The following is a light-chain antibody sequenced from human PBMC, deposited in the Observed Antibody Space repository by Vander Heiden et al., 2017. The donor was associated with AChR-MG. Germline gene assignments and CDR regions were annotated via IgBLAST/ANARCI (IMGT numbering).Light chain of an antibody. J-gene: IGKJ1*01. V-gene: IGKV4-1*01. CDR1: QSVLYSSNNKNY. CDR3: QQDDSTPWT. Sequence: DIVMTQSPDSLAVSLGERATINCKSSQSVLYSSNNKNYLAWYQQKPLQPPKLLIYWASTRESGVPDRFSGSGSGTDFTLTISSLQAEDVAVYYCQQDDSTPWTFGQGTKVEIK. CDR2: WAS.